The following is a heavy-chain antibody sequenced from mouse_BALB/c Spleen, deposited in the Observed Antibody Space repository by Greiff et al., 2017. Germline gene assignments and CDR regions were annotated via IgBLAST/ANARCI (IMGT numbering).Heavy chain of an antibody. CDR1: GFTFSDYY. Sequence: EVHLVESGGGLVKPGGSLKLSCAASGFTFSDYYMYWVRQTPEKRLEWVATISDGGSYTYYPDSVKGRFTISRDNAKNNLYLQMSSLKSEDTAMYYCARDGYPSMDYWGQGTSVTVSS. J-gene: IGHJ4*01. CDR2: ISDGGSYT. CDR3: ARDGYPSMDY. V-gene: IGHV5-4*02. D-gene: IGHD2-2*01.